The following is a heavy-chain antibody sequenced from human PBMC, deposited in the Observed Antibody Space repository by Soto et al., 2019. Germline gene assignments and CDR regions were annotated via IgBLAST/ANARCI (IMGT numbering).Heavy chain of an antibody. CDR2: IYYTGST. V-gene: IGHV4-30-4*01. J-gene: IGHJ4*02. CDR1: GGSINNYEYY. D-gene: IGHD1-1*01. Sequence: QVQLQESGPGLVKPSQTLSLTCSVSGGSINNYEYYWTWIRQPPGEGLEWIGHIYYTGSTSYNPSLKSRVTISLDTSKNQFSLKVNSVSAADTAVYFCARDRSNSPDFFDFWGQGTLVTVSS. CDR3: ARDRSNSPDFFDF.